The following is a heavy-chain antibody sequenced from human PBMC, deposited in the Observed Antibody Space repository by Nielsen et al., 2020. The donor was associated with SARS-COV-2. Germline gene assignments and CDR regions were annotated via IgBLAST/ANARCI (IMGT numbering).Heavy chain of an antibody. Sequence: SESLSLTCTVSGGSISSGGYYWSWIRQHPGKGLVWIGYIYYSGSTYYNPSLKSRVTISVDTSKNQFSLKLSSVTAADTAVYYCARDIRLPSAAAQTYYYYGMDVWGQGTTVTVSS. J-gene: IGHJ6*02. CDR3: ARDIRLPSAAAQTYYYYGMDV. CDR1: GGSISSGGYY. D-gene: IGHD6-13*01. V-gene: IGHV4-31*03. CDR2: IYYSGST.